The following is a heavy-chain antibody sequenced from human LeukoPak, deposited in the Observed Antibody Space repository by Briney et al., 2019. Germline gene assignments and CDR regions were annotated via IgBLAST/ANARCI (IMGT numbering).Heavy chain of an antibody. CDR1: GFSFSTYG. J-gene: IGHJ4*02. Sequence: GGSLRLSCAASGFSFSTYGMHWVRQAPGKGLEWVAFIRYDGSQNHLTDSVKGRFTVSRDESRSTLYLQMDSLTVEDTAVYYCVKAVVGRISNFDFWGQGTLVTVSS. CDR3: VKAVVGRISNFDF. D-gene: IGHD1-26*01. V-gene: IGHV3-30*02. CDR2: IRYDGSQN.